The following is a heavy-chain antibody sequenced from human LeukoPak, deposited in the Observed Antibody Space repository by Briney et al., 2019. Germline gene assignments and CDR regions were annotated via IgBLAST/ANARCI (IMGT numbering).Heavy chain of an antibody. CDR3: ARDRGPYDSSGYYPYGAFDI. CDR1: GFTFDDYG. CDR2: INWNGGST. Sequence: GGSLRLSCAASGFTFDDYGMTWVRQAPGKGLEWVSSINWNGGSTGYADSVKGRFTISRDNAKNSLFLQMNSLRAEDTALYYCARDRGPYDSSGYYPYGAFDIWGQGTMVTVSS. V-gene: IGHV3-20*04. J-gene: IGHJ3*02. D-gene: IGHD3-22*01.